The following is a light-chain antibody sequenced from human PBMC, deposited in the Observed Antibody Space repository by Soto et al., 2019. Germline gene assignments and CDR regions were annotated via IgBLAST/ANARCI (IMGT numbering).Light chain of an antibody. CDR3: SSYTSRSTLV. V-gene: IGLV2-14*01. CDR1: SSDVGTHNY. CDR2: EVT. J-gene: IGLJ2*01. Sequence: QAVVTQPASVSGSPGQSITISCTGTSSDVGTHNYVSWYQQHAGKVPKLIIFEVTNRPSGVSYRFSGSKSGNTASLTISGLQAEDEADYYCSSYTSRSTLVFGGGTKLTVL.